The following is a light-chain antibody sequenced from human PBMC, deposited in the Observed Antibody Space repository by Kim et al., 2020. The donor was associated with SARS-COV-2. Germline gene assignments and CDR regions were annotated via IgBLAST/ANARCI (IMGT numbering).Light chain of an antibody. J-gene: IGLJ3*02. Sequence: SVKPTCPLSRGHSSYAIAWHQQQPEKGPRYLMKLNSDGSHSKGDGIPDRFSGSSSGAERYLTISSLQSEDEADYYCQTWGTGPWVFGGGTQLTVL. CDR2: LNSDGSH. CDR1: RGHSSYA. V-gene: IGLV4-69*01. CDR3: QTWGTGPWV.